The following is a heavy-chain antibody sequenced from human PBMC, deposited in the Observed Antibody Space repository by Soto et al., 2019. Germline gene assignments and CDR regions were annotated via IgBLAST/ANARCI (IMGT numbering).Heavy chain of an antibody. V-gene: IGHV4-34*01. Sequence: QVQLQQWGAGLLKPSETLSLTCAVYGGSFSGYYWSWIRQPPGKGLECIGEINHSGSTNYNPSLKSRVTISVDTSKNQFSLKLSSVTAADTAVYYCARVIAAAGTVGRGNYYYYYGMDVWGQGTTVTVSS. J-gene: IGHJ6*02. CDR3: ARVIAAAGTVGRGNYYYYYGMDV. D-gene: IGHD6-13*01. CDR1: GGSFSGYY. CDR2: INHSGST.